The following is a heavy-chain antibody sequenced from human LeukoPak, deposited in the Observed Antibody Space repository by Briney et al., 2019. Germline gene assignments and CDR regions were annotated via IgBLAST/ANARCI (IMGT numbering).Heavy chain of an antibody. J-gene: IGHJ5*02. CDR3: ARDYSGWSLDP. CDR1: GFTFSSSE. V-gene: IGHV3-48*03. CDR2: ISDSGKTR. Sequence: GGSLRLSCAASGFTFSSSEMNWVRQAPGKGLEWVSYISDSGKTRYYADSVKGRFTISRDNAKNSLYLQMNSLRAEDTAVYYCARDYSGWSLDPWGQGTLVTVSS. D-gene: IGHD5-12*01.